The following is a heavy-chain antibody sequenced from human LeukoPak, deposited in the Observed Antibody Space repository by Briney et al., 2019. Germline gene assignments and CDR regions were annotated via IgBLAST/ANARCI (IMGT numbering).Heavy chain of an antibody. Sequence: PGGSLRLSCVASGFTFSNSWMHWVRQAPGKGLLWVSRISADGTNTKYADSVKGRFTISRDNAKNTLYLQMNSLRAEDTAVYYCARENYGYFDWLSYYYYGMDVWGKGTTVTVSS. CDR1: GFTFSNSW. CDR3: ARENYGYFDWLSYYYYGMDV. J-gene: IGHJ6*04. V-gene: IGHV3-74*03. CDR2: ISADGTNT. D-gene: IGHD3-9*01.